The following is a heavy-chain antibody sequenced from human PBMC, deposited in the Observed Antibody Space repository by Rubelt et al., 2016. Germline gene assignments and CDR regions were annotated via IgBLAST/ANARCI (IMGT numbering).Heavy chain of an antibody. V-gene: IGHV3-73*01. Sequence: EVQLVESGGGLVQPGGSLKLSCAASGFTFSGSAMHWVRQASGKGLEWVGRIRSKANSYATAYAASVKGRFTISRDNAKNTFYLHMGSLRAGDTAVYYCANVLQRSWYYDLWGRGTLVTVSS. CDR3: ANVLQRSWYYDL. D-gene: IGHD1-1*01. J-gene: IGHJ2*01. CDR2: IRSKANSYAT. CDR1: GFTFSGSA.